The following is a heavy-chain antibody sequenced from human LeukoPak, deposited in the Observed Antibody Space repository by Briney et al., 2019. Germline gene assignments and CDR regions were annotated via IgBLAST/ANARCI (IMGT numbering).Heavy chain of an antibody. Sequence: NPGGSLKLSCAASEFTFNYAWMSWVRQAPGKGLEWVGRIKSKTDGGTTDYAAPVKGRFTISRDDSKNTLYLQMNSLKTEDTAVYYCTGDIPSQWLSDYWGQGTLVTVSS. V-gene: IGHV3-15*01. J-gene: IGHJ4*02. CDR2: IKSKTDGGTT. D-gene: IGHD6-19*01. CDR1: EFTFNYAW. CDR3: TGDIPSQWLSDY.